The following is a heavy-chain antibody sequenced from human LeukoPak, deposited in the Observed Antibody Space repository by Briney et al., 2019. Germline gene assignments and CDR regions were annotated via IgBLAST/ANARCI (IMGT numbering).Heavy chain of an antibody. Sequence: GGSLRLSCAGSGFTFGGYGMHWFRQTPGKGLEWVAVIADDGSRAFYADSVKGRFTISRDNSKNTMSVQMDDLRAEDTAVYYCTRYNNDHFDYWGQGTLVTVSS. J-gene: IGHJ4*02. V-gene: IGHV3-33*01. D-gene: IGHD1-14*01. CDR3: TRYNNDHFDY. CDR1: GFTFGGYG. CDR2: IADDGSRA.